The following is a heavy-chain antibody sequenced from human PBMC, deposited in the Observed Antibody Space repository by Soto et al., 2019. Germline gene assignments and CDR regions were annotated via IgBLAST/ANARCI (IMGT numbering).Heavy chain of an antibody. Sequence: GGSLRLSCAASGFTFSSYAMSWVRQAPGKGLEWVSAISGSGGSTYYADSVKGRFTISRDNSKNTLYLQMNSLRAEDTAEYYCAAAMATRPGYYYYGMDVWGQGTTVTVSS. D-gene: IGHD5-18*01. J-gene: IGHJ6*02. CDR3: AAAMATRPGYYYYGMDV. CDR1: GFTFSSYA. CDR2: ISGSGGST. V-gene: IGHV3-23*01.